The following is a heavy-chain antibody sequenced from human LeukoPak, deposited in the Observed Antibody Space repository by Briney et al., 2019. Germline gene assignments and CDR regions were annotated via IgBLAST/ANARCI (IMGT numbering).Heavy chain of an antibody. V-gene: IGHV4-34*01. Sequence: SETLSLTCAAYGGSFSGYYWSWIRQPPGKGLEWIWEINHSGSTNYNPALKSRVTISVDTSKNQFSLKMSSVTAADTAVYYCARVGRRGYRVNNWFDPWGQGTLVTVSS. CDR2: INHSGST. CDR1: GGSFSGYY. D-gene: IGHD5-18*01. CDR3: ARVGRRGYRVNNWFDP. J-gene: IGHJ5*02.